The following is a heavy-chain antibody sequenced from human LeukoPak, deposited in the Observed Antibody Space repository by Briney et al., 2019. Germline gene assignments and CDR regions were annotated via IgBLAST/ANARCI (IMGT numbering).Heavy chain of an antibody. J-gene: IGHJ4*02. CDR1: GFTASNNY. CDR3: AREFRQAYSSGWSLDY. V-gene: IGHV3-53*01. CDR2: IFGGRNNT. D-gene: IGHD6-19*01. Sequence: PGGSLRLSCAVSGFTASNNYMSWVRQAPGKGLEGVVAIFGGRNNTTYEDYLKGRFTISSNNSRNTIHFQLVSRRTDDTATDYCAREFRQAYSSGWSLDYWGQGTLVTVSS.